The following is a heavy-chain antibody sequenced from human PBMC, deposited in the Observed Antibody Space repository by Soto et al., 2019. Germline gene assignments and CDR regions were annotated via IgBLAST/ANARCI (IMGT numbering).Heavy chain of an antibody. CDR3: ARHPALWFGELTAPGAFDI. V-gene: IGHV4-59*08. Sequence: TSETLSLTCTVSGGSISSYYWSWIRQPPGKGLEWIGYIYYSGSTNYNPSLKSRVTISVDTSKNQFSLKLSSVTAADTAVYYCARHPALWFGELTAPGAFDIWGQGTMVT. CDR2: IYYSGST. CDR1: GGSISSYY. J-gene: IGHJ3*02. D-gene: IGHD3-10*01.